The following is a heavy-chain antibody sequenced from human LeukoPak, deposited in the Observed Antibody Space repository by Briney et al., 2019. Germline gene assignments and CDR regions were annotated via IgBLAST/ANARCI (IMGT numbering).Heavy chain of an antibody. CDR2: IGGSGGST. CDR3: ARMYCSGGSCYHPDRVDY. Sequence: GGSLRLSCAASGFTFSSYAMSWVRQAPGMGPEWVSGIGGSGGSTYYAGSVKGRFTISRDNAKNSLYLQMNSLRAEDTAVYYCARMYCSGGSCYHPDRVDYWGQGTLVTVSS. J-gene: IGHJ4*02. CDR1: GFTFSSYA. V-gene: IGHV3-23*01. D-gene: IGHD2-15*01.